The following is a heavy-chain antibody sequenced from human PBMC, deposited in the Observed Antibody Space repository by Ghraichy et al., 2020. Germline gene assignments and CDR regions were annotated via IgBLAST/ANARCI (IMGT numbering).Heavy chain of an antibody. CDR3: ARDRSGNSYYYYYGMDV. J-gene: IGHJ6*02. D-gene: IGHD5-18*01. V-gene: IGHV1-46*01. CDR1: GYTFTAYF. Sequence: ASVKVSCKASGYTFTAYFLHWVRQAPGQGLEWMGIIDPSGSSTSFEQKFQDRVTMTRDTSTNTVYMELSSLRSEDTAVYYCARDRSGNSYYYYYGMDVWGPGTTVTIS. CDR2: IDPSGSST.